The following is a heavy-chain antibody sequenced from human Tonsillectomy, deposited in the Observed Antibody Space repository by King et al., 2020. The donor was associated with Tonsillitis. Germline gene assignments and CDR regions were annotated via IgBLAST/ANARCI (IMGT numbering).Heavy chain of an antibody. Sequence: VQLVESGGGLVQPGGNLRLSCVASGFTFSSSWMTLVRQAPGKRREWVAPTKPDGSGNGFVASVKGRFTISRDNAKNSLYLQMNSLRAEDTAVYYCARDQGYSSFDYWGQGTLVTVSS. J-gene: IGHJ4*02. V-gene: IGHV3-7*04. D-gene: IGHD2-21*01. CDR3: ARDQGYSSFDY. CDR2: TKPDGSGN. CDR1: GFTFSSSW.